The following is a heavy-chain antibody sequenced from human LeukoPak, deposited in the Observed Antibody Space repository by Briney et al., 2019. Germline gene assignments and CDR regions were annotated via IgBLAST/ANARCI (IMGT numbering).Heavy chain of an antibody. J-gene: IGHJ4*02. V-gene: IGHV3-23*01. D-gene: IGHD3-10*01. CDR2: ISGSGGST. CDR3: AKDATYYYGSGTPYYFDY. Sequence: GGSLSLSCAASGFTFSSYAMSWLPQAPGKGLKWVSAISGSGGSTYYADSVKGRFTISRDNSKNTLYLQMNSLRAEDTAVYYCAKDATYYYGSGTPYYFDYWGQGTLVTVSS. CDR1: GFTFSSYA.